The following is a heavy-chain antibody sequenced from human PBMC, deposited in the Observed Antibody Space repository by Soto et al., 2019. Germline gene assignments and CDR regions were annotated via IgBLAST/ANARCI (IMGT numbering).Heavy chain of an antibody. CDR2: ITGSGGST. Sequence: EVQLLESGGGLVQPGGSLRLSCAASGFTFSSYALSWVRQAPGKGLEWVSAITGSGGSTYYADSVKGRFTVSRDNSKNTLSLQRSSLRAEDTAVYYCAKGLGSGSYAASDSWGQGTLVTVSS. J-gene: IGHJ5*01. D-gene: IGHD1-26*01. V-gene: IGHV3-23*01. CDR1: GFTFSSYA. CDR3: AKGLGSGSYAASDS.